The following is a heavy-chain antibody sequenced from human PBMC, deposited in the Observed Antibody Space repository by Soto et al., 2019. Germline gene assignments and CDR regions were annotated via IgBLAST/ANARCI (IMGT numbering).Heavy chain of an antibody. V-gene: IGHV3-33*03. Sequence: QVQLVESGGGAVQPGRSLRLSCAASGFTLSTYGMHWVRQAPGKGLEWVAVIWYDGSKKYYADSVKGRFTISRDNSKNTMSLQMNSLRAEDTAVYYCATVPSTAMISQIDHWGQGNLVTVSS. J-gene: IGHJ4*02. D-gene: IGHD5-18*01. CDR3: ATVPSTAMISQIDH. CDR2: IWYDGSKK. CDR1: GFTLSTYG.